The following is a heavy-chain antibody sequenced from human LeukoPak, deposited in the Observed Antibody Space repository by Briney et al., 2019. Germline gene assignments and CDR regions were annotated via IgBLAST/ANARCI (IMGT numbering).Heavy chain of an antibody. V-gene: IGHV3-30*02. CDR3: AKSRGSGSNMARGVNFDF. Sequence: GGSLRLSCAASGFTFSSYGMHWVRQGPGKGLEWVAFIRYDGRNKDYADSVKGRFTLSRDNSKNTLYLQMNSLRGEDTALYYCAKSRGSGSNMARGVNFDFWGQGTLVTVSP. D-gene: IGHD3-10*01. CDR2: IRYDGRNK. J-gene: IGHJ4*02. CDR1: GFTFSSYG.